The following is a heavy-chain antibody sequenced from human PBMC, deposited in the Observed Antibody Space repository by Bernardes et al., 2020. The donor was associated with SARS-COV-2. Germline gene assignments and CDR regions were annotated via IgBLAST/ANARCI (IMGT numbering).Heavy chain of an antibody. CDR1: GFSLSPSGVG. CDR2: IYWDDDK. J-gene: IGHJ4*02. V-gene: IGHV2-5*02. Sequence: SGPTLLKPTQTLTLTCTFSGFSLSPSGVGVGWIRQPPGKALEWLALIYWDDDKRYSPSLKSRLTITKDTSKNQVVLTMTNMDPVDTATYYCAHLYYDILTGYSYYFDYWGQGTLVTVSS. D-gene: IGHD3-9*01. CDR3: AHLYYDILTGYSYYFDY.